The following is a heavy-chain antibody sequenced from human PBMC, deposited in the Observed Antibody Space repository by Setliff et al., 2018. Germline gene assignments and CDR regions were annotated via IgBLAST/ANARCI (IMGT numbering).Heavy chain of an antibody. V-gene: IGHV4-61*02. Sequence: SETLSLTCTVSGASIGSGSHYWSWIRQPAGRGLEWIGRIYTSGTTNNNPSLKSRVTISLDRSKNQVSLKLGSVTAADTAVYFCAGAGPRMEERGYYGFDAFDVWGQGTVVTVSS. CDR2: IYTSGTT. D-gene: IGHD3-3*01. CDR1: GASIGSGSHY. CDR3: AGAGPRMEERGYYGFDAFDV. J-gene: IGHJ3*01.